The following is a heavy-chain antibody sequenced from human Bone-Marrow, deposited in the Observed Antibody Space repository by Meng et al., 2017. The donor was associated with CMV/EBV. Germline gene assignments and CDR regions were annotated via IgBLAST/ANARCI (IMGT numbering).Heavy chain of an antibody. V-gene: IGHV1-69*05. CDR1: GGTFSNYA. CDR3: ASAYSRGAYYYGMDV. J-gene: IGHJ6*02. CDR2: INPIFGTA. D-gene: IGHD2-15*01. Sequence: SVKVSCKASGGTFSNYAISWVRQAPGQGLEWMGGINPIFGTANYAERFQGRVTITTDESTSTAYMELSSLRSEDTAVYYCASAYSRGAYYYGMDVWGQGTTVTVSS.